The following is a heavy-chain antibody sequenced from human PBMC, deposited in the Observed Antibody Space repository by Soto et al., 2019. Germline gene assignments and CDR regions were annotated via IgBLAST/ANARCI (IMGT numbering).Heavy chain of an antibody. V-gene: IGHV1-69*02. CDR2: VIPILGMA. CDR1: GGTFSSYS. Sequence: QVQLVQSGAEVKKPGSSVKVSCEASGGTFSSYSFSWVRQAPGQGLEWMGRVIPILGMANYAQKFQGRVTITEDKSTSNVYMELSSLRSEDTVVYYCARGGAVVVPGAVDRHNWFDPWGQGTLVTVSS. D-gene: IGHD2-2*01. J-gene: IGHJ5*02. CDR3: ARGGAVVVPGAVDRHNWFDP.